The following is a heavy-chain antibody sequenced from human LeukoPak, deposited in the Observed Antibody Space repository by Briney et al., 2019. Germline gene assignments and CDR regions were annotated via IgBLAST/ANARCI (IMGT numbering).Heavy chain of an antibody. D-gene: IGHD3-22*01. Sequence: ASVKVSCKASGYTFTSYGISWVRQAPGQGLEWMGWISAYNGNTNYAQKFQGRVTMTRDTSISTAYMELSRLRSDDTAVYYCARGNYYDSSGPFDYWGQGTLVTVSS. V-gene: IGHV1-18*01. CDR3: ARGNYYDSSGPFDY. CDR1: GYTFTSYG. J-gene: IGHJ4*02. CDR2: ISAYNGNT.